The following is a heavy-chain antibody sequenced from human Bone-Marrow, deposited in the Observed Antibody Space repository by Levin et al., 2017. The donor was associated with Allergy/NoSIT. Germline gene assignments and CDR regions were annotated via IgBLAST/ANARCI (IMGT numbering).Heavy chain of an antibody. CDR1: GFSVSNHY. D-gene: IGHD6-13*01. V-gene: IGHV3-53*01. J-gene: IGHJ4*02. CDR3: ARGKAGDY. CDR2: IYSGGGR. Sequence: GGSLRLSCAASGFSVSNHYIAWVRQAPGKGLEWVSVIYSGGGRYYADSAEGRVTIPRDNSKNTVYHQMNSLIAEETAVYCSARGKAGDYWGQGTLVTVSS.